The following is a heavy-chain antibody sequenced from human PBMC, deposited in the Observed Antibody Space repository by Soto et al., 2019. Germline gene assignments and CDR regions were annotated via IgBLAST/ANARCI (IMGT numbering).Heavy chain of an antibody. Sequence: GGSLRLSCSASGFIFGSYAMHWVRQAPGKGLEYVSAISSSGDNTYYPDSVKGRFTISRDNSKNTLYLQMNSLRVEDTAVYYCTRHMSPNIAVAGTWGQGTQVTVSS. D-gene: IGHD6-19*01. J-gene: IGHJ4*02. V-gene: IGHV3-64D*08. CDR3: TRHMSPNIAVAGT. CDR2: ISSSGDNT. CDR1: GFIFGSYA.